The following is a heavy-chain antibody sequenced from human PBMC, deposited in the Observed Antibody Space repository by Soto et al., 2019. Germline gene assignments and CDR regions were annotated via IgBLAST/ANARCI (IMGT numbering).Heavy chain of an antibody. Sequence: ASVKVSCKASGYTFTSYAMHWVRQAPGQRLEWMGWINAGNGNTKYSQKFQSRVTITRDTSASTAYMELGSLRSEDTAVYYCARDPVPRYFAGPDYWGQGTLVTVSS. D-gene: IGHD3-9*01. CDR2: INAGNGNT. CDR3: ARDPVPRYFAGPDY. J-gene: IGHJ4*02. V-gene: IGHV1-3*01. CDR1: GYTFTSYA.